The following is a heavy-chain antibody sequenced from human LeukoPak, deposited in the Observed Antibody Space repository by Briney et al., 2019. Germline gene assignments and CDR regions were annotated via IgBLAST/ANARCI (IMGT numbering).Heavy chain of an antibody. D-gene: IGHD2-2*01. J-gene: IGHJ4*02. CDR3: TRGLPRDGLVVIAAANEY. Sequence: GASVKVSCKASGGTFSSYAISWVRQAPGQGLEWMGGIIPIFGTANYAQKFQGRVTITADESTSTAYMELSSLRSEDTAVYYCTRGLPRDGLVVIAAANEYWGQGSLVTVSS. V-gene: IGHV1-69*01. CDR2: IIPIFGTA. CDR1: GGTFSSYA.